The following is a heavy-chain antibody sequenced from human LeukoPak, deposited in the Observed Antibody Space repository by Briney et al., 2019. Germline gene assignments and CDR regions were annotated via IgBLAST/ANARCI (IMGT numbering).Heavy chain of an antibody. CDR2: IYLGDSAT. D-gene: IGHD4-23*01. CDR3: ARHPGGNSLGWFDP. Sequence: GESLKISCKGSGNRFPNYWIAWVPQITGKGLEGMGIIYLGDSATTYSPSFQGQVTISADKSISTAYLRSSSLKASDTAMYYCARHPGGNSLGWFDPWGQGTLVTVSS. V-gene: IGHV5-51*01. CDR1: GNRFPNYW. J-gene: IGHJ5*02.